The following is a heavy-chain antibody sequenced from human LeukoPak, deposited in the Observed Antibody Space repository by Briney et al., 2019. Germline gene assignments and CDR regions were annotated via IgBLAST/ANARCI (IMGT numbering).Heavy chain of an antibody. D-gene: IGHD3-16*01. V-gene: IGHV1-18*01. J-gene: IGHJ4*02. Sequence: RASVKVSCKASGYTFTSYGISWVRQAPGQGLEWMGWISAYNGNTNYAQKLQGRVTMTTDTSTSTAYMELRSLRPDDTAVYYCARGYYDYVWGHYYFDYWGQGTLVTVSS. CDR1: GYTFTSYG. CDR2: ISAYNGNT. CDR3: ARGYYDYVWGHYYFDY.